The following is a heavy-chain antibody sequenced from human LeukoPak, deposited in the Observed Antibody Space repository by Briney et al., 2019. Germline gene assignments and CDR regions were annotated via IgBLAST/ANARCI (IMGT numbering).Heavy chain of an antibody. D-gene: IGHD2-8*01. CDR1: GGSISSSSYY. Sequence: ASETLSLTCTVSGGSISSSSYYWGWIRQPPGKGLEWIGSIYYSGSTYYNPSLKSRVTISVDTSKNQFSLKLSSVTAADTAVFYCAAAPRDCNNGACQHEYFQHWGQGTLVTVSP. CDR2: IYYSGST. J-gene: IGHJ1*01. V-gene: IGHV4-39*07. CDR3: AAAPRDCNNGACQHEYFQH.